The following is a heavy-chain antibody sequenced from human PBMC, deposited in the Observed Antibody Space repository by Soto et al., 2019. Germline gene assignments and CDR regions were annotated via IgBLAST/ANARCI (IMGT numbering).Heavy chain of an antibody. J-gene: IGHJ4*02. CDR3: ARTRGYCGCGGLDY. CDR1: GFTFNTYS. CDR2: ISNSGGTI. D-gene: IGHD5-12*01. V-gene: IGHV3-48*01. Sequence: EVQLVESGGGLVQPGGSLRLSCAASGFTFNTYSMKWVRQAPGKGLEWVSYISNSGGTIYYAGSVKGRFTISRDKAKNSLDLKMNSLRAEYTAVYYWARTRGYCGCGGLDYWGQGTLVTVSS.